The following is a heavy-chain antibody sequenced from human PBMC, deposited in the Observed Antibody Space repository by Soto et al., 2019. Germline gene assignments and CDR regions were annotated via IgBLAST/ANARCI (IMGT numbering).Heavy chain of an antibody. J-gene: IGHJ6*01. CDR1: DDFISSYY. D-gene: IGHD3-9*01. V-gene: IGHV4-4*07. CDR3: ARADYEILTGSYAMDV. Sequence: SETLSLTCTVSDDFISSYYWNWIRQPAGKGLEWIGRVSTNGATNYNPSLESRVTMSVDTSKNQFSLKLTSVTAADTAVYFCARADYEILTGSYAMDVWGQGTTGTGPS. CDR2: VSTNGAT.